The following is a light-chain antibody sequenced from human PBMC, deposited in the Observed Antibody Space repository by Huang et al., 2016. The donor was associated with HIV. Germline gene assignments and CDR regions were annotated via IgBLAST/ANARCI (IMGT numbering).Light chain of an antibody. V-gene: IGKV1-9*01. CDR2: AAS. Sequence: IQLTQSPSSLSASVGDRVTITCRASQGISSYLAWYQQKPGKAPKLLIYAASTLQSGVPSRFSGSGSGTDVTLTISSLQPEDFATYHCQQLNSYPPTFGQGTKVEIK. J-gene: IGKJ1*01. CDR3: QQLNSYPPT. CDR1: QGISSY.